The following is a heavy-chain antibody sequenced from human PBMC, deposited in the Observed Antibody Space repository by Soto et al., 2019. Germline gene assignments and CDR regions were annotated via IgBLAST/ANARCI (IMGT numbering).Heavy chain of an antibody. Sequence: QLQLQKSGSGLVKPSQTLSLTCAVSGGSISSGGYSWSWIRQPPGKGLEWIGYIYHSGSTYYNPSLKSRVTISVDRSKNQFSLKLSSVTAADTAVYYCTRIPDRWGQGTLVTVSS. J-gene: IGHJ5*02. V-gene: IGHV4-30-2*01. CDR2: IYHSGST. CDR3: TRIPDR. D-gene: IGHD2-2*01. CDR1: GGSISSGGYS.